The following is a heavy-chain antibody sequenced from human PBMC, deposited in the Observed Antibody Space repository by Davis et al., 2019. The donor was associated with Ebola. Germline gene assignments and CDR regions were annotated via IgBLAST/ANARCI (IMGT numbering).Heavy chain of an antibody. J-gene: IGHJ5*02. V-gene: IGHV3-73*01. D-gene: IGHD6-19*01. CDR3: APCAVAGGFDP. CDR2: IRSKANSYAT. CDR1: GFTFSGSA. Sequence: GESLKISCAASGFTFSGSAMHWVRQASGKGLEWVGRIRSKANSYATAYAASVKGRFTISRDDSKNTAYLPMNSLKTEDTAVYYCAPCAVAGGFDPWGQGTLVTVSS.